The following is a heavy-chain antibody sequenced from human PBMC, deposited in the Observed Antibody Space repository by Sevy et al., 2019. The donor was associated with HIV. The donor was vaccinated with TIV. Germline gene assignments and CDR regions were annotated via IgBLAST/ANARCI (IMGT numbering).Heavy chain of an antibody. D-gene: IGHD5-18*01. V-gene: IGHV1-46*01. CDR2: INPSGGLT. J-gene: IGHJ4*02. Sequence: ASVKVSCKASGYTLTSYYMHWVRQAPGQGLEWMGMINPSGGLTSYAQKFQGRVTMTRDTSTSTVYMELSSLRSEDKAVYYCARAPYSYGYNYFDFWGQGTLVTVSS. CDR3: ARAPYSYGYNYFDF. CDR1: GYTLTSYY.